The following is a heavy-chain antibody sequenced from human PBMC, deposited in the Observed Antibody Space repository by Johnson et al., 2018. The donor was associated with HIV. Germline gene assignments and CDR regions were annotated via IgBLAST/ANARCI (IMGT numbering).Heavy chain of an antibody. CDR3: AKVGRYCSDGICYEAFDT. CDR1: GFTFDDYA. J-gene: IGHJ3*02. CDR2: ISWNSGSI. D-gene: IGHD2-8*01. V-gene: IGHV3-9*01. Sequence: VQLVESGGGVVQPGRSLRLSCAASGFTFDDYAMHWVRQAPGKGLEWVSGISWNSGSIGYADSVKGRFTISRDNAKNSLYLQMNSLRAEDTALYYCAKVGRYCSDGICYEAFDTWGQGTMLTVSA.